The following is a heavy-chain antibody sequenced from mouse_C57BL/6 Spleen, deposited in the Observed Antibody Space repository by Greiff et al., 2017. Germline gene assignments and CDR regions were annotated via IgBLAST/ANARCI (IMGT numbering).Heavy chain of an antibody. D-gene: IGHD2-2*01. CDR1: GYTFTSYW. Sequence: QVQLQQPGAELVKPGASVKVSCKASGYTFTSYWMHWVKQRPGQGLEWIGRIHPSDSDTNYNQKFKGKATLTGDKSSSTAYMQLSSLTSEDSAVYYCAILPLWSRGDYWGQGTTLTVSS. CDR2: IHPSDSDT. CDR3: AILPLWSRGDY. V-gene: IGHV1-74*01. J-gene: IGHJ2*01.